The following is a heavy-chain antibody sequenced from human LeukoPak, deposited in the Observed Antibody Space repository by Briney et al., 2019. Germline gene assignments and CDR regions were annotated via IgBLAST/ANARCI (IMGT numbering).Heavy chain of an antibody. CDR2: IYGGGTT. CDR1: GFTVSKDY. CDR3: AREARYYDILTGYHNYSGVDV. Sequence: PGGSLRLSCAGSGFTVSKDYMTWVRQAPGRGLECVSAIYGGGTTYYADSVKGRFTISRDSSSNTLHLQMNSLGAEDTAVYYCAREARYYDILTGYHNYSGVDVWGQGTTVIVSS. D-gene: IGHD3-9*01. V-gene: IGHV3-66*01. J-gene: IGHJ6*02.